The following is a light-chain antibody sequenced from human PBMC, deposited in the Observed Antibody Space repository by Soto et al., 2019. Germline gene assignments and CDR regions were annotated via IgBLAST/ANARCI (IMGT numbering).Light chain of an antibody. CDR1: QSFRGL. V-gene: IGKV3-11*01. Sequence: VVLTQSPVTLSLSPGERATLSCRASQSFRGLLAWYQQKPCQGPRLLIYDAYNRANGIPPRFSGSGSGTDFTLTIRSLEPEDFAVYYCQQRSNWHQITFGQGTRLEIK. J-gene: IGKJ5*01. CDR2: DAY. CDR3: QQRSNWHQIT.